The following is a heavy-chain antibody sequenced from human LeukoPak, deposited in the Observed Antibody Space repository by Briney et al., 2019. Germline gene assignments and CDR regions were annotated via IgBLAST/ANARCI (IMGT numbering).Heavy chain of an antibody. CDR2: MNPNSGNT. J-gene: IGHJ4*02. Sequence: GASVKVSCKASGYTFTSYDINWVRQATGQGLEWMGWMNPNSGNTGYAQKFQGRVTMTRNTSISTAYMELSSLRPEDTAVYYCARGLLWFGDPIDYWGQGTLVTVSS. D-gene: IGHD3-10*01. V-gene: IGHV1-8*01. CDR3: ARGLLWFGDPIDY. CDR1: GYTFTSYD.